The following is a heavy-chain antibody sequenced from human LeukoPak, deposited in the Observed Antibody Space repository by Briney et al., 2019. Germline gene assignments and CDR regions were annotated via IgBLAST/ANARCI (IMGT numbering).Heavy chain of an antibody. V-gene: IGHV3-7*01. CDR1: EFTFRNYW. D-gene: IGHD3-10*02. CDR2: INQDGSET. Sequence: GGSLRLSCAASEFTFRNYWMSWVRQAPGKGLEWVANINQDGSETYYVDSVKGRFTISRDNAKNSLYLQMNSLRAEDTAVYYCAELGITMIGGVWGKGTTVTISS. J-gene: IGHJ6*04. CDR3: AELGITMIGGV.